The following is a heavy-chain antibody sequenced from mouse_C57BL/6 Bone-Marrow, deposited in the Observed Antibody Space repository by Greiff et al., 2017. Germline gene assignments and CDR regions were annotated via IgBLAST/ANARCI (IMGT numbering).Heavy chain of an antibody. V-gene: IGHV1-69*01. J-gene: IGHJ1*03. Sequence: VQLQQPGAELVMPGASVKLSCKASGYTFTSYWMHWVEQRPGQGLEWIGEIDPSDSYTNYNQKFKGKSTLTVDKSSSTAYMQLSSLTSEDSAVYYCATPYYYGSSYWYFDVWGTGTTVTVSS. CDR2: IDPSDSYT. D-gene: IGHD1-1*01. CDR3: ATPYYYGSSYWYFDV. CDR1: GYTFTSYW.